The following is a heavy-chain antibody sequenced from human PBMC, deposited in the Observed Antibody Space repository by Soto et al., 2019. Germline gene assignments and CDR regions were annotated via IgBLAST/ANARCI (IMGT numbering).Heavy chain of an antibody. CDR2: ISTSSSTI. CDR3: ARDTDNWNAAYGMDV. J-gene: IGHJ6*02. V-gene: IGHV3-48*02. CDR1: GFTFSRYS. Sequence: WSLRLSSAASGFTFSRYSMTWWRQAPGKGLEWASYISTSSSTIYYADSVKGRFTISRDNTKNSLSLQMNSLRDEDTAVYFCARDTDNWNAAYGMDVWGQGTTVTVSS. D-gene: IGHD1-1*01.